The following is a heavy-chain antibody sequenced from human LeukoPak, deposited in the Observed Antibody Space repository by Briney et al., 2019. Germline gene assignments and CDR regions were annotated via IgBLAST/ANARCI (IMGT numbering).Heavy chain of an antibody. V-gene: IGHV3-33*01. J-gene: IGHJ4*02. D-gene: IGHD2-15*01. CDR1: GFTFRSYG. CDR3: AREDCSGGFCSDY. CDR2: IWYDGSNK. Sequence: PGGSLRLSCLTSGFTFRSYGMHWVRQAPGMGLEWVAVIWYDGSNKYYADSVKGRFTVSRDDSKNTVYLQMNSLRAEDTAVYYCAREDCSGGFCSDYWGQGTLVTVSS.